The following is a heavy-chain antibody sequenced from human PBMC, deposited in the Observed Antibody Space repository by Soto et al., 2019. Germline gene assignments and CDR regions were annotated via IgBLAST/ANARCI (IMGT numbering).Heavy chain of an antibody. CDR1: GYTFTRYY. D-gene: IGHD6-13*01. CDR3: ARDQYIAAAGHQHSSSAMSAFDI. CDR2: INPNSGGT. Sequence: ASVKVSCKASGYTFTRYYIHWVRQAPGQGLEWMGWINPNSGGTNYAQKFQGWVTMTRDTSISTAYMELSRLRSDDTAVYYCARDQYIAAAGHQHSSSAMSAFDIWGQGTMVTVSS. V-gene: IGHV1-2*04. J-gene: IGHJ3*02.